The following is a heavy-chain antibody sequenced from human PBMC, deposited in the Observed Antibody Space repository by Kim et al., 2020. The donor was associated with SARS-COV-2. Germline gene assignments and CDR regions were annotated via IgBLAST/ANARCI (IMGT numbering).Heavy chain of an antibody. Sequence: ASVKVSCKASGYTFTSYDINWVRQATGQGLEWMGWMNPNSGNTGYAQKFQGRVTLTRNTSISTAYMELSSLRSEDTAVYYCARGSRELGSPSYFYYYMDVWGKGTTVTVSS. CDR1: GYTFTSYD. V-gene: IGHV1-8*01. D-gene: IGHD7-27*01. CDR2: MNPNSGNT. CDR3: ARGSRELGSPSYFYYYMDV. J-gene: IGHJ6*03.